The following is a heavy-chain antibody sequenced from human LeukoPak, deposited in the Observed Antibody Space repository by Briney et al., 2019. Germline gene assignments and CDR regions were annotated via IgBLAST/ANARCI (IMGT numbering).Heavy chain of an antibody. CDR3: AKDRGIAAAGTDY. Sequence: GGSLRLSCAASGFPLSSYSINWVRQAPGKGLEWVSYINIDSITVNYADSVKGRFTISRDNSKNTLYLQMNSLRAEDTAVYYCAKDRGIAAAGTDYWGQGTLVTVSS. D-gene: IGHD6-13*01. V-gene: IGHV3-48*01. CDR1: GFPLSSYS. J-gene: IGHJ4*02. CDR2: INIDSITV.